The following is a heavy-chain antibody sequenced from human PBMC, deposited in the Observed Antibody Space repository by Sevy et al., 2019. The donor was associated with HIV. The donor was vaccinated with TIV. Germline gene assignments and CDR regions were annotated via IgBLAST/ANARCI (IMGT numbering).Heavy chain of an antibody. CDR3: ARWRGTRITMMVVVVTGYFDY. D-gene: IGHD3-22*01. CDR1: GGSFSDYS. CDR2: INLSGNT. Sequence: SETLSLTCGVYGGSFSDYSWSWIRQTPGKGLEWIGEINLSGNTNYNPSLKSRVTISIDTSKNQFSLKLCSVTAADTAVYYCARWRGTRITMMVVVVTGYFDYWGQGTLVTVSS. V-gene: IGHV4-34*01. J-gene: IGHJ4*02.